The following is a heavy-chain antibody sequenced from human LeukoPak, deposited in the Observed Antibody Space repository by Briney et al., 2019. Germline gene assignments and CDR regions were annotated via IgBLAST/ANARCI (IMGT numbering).Heavy chain of an antibody. CDR1: GGTFSRYA. CDR2: IIPIFGTA. CDR3: ARVLIAVAGTLDY. J-gene: IGHJ4*02. Sequence: SVKVSCKASGGTFSRYAISWVRQTPGQGLEWMGGIIPIFGTANYAQKFQGRVTITADKSTSTAYVELSSLRSEDTAVYYCARVLIAVAGTLDYWGQGTLVTVSS. V-gene: IGHV1-69*06. D-gene: IGHD6-19*01.